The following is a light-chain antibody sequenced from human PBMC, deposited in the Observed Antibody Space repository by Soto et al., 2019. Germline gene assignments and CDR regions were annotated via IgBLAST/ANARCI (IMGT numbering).Light chain of an antibody. CDR2: GNN. V-gene: IGLV1-40*01. CDR3: QSYDSSLSGSV. CDR1: SSNIGAGYD. Sequence: QLVLTQPPSVSGAPGQRVTISCTGSSSNIGAGYDVHWYQQLPGTAPKLLMYGNNNRPSGVPDRFSGSKSGTSASLAITGLQAEDEADYYCQSYDSSLSGSVFGGGTKVTVL. J-gene: IGLJ2*01.